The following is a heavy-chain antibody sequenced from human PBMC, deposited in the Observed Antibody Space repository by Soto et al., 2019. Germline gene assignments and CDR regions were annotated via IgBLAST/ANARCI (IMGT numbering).Heavy chain of an antibody. V-gene: IGHV3-33*01. CDR3: ARDSILSQYIVFVPAAMLGY. CDR1: GFSFSYYG. D-gene: IGHD2-2*01. Sequence: QVQLVESGGGVVQPGRSLRLSCAASGFSFSYYGIHWVRQAPGKGLEWVAVIWYDGSDKYYADSVKGRFTISRDDSKNTXYXXMNSLRAEDTAVYYCARDSILSQYIVFVPAAMLGYWGQGTLVTVSS. CDR2: IWYDGSDK. J-gene: IGHJ4*02.